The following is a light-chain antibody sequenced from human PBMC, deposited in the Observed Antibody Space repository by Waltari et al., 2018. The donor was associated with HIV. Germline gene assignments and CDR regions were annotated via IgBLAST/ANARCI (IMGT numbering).Light chain of an antibody. CDR2: DVS. CDR3: CSYAGTYTWV. J-gene: IGLJ2*01. Sequence: QSALTQPRSVSGSPGQSVTISCRGSSTDIGDYNYVSWYPQHPGQVPKLVIFDVSKRPSGVPDRFSGSKSVNTASLTISGLQAEDEADYYCCSYAGTYTWVFGGGTRLTVL. CDR1: STDIGDYNY. V-gene: IGLV2-11*01.